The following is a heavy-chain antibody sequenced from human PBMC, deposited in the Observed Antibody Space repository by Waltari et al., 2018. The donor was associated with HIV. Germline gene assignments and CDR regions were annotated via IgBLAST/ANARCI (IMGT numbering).Heavy chain of an antibody. J-gene: IGHJ4*02. CDR2: IYYSGTA. V-gene: IGHV4-39*01. CDR3: ARLRFHSLYYFDS. CDR1: GASISSSSYY. Sequence: QLHLQESGPGLVTPSATLSLTCSVSGASISSSSYYWAWIRQPPGKGLDWIGPIYYSGTAYYNPSVNSRVSASLDASKNDLSLKLTSVTATDTALYYCARLRFHSLYYFDSWGPGILVTVSS. D-gene: IGHD3-16*01.